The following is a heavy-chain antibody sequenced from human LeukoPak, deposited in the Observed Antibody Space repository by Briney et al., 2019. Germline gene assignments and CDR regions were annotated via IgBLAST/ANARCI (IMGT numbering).Heavy chain of an antibody. Sequence: GGSLRLSCAASGFTFKTYTMHWVRQAPGMGLEWVSSISSSSSYIFYADSVKGRFTISRDNSKNTLYLQMNSLRAEDTAVYYSAKQWRSGLLNWGQGTLVTVSS. V-gene: IGHV3-21*04. CDR3: AKQWRSGLLN. CDR1: GFTFKTYT. J-gene: IGHJ4*02. D-gene: IGHD3-3*01. CDR2: ISSSSSYI.